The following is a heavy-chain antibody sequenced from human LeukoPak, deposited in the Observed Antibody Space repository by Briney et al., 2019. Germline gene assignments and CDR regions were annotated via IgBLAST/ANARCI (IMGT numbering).Heavy chain of an antibody. V-gene: IGHV1-2*02. CDR3: ARGCYDILTGYCFDY. CDR1: GYTFTGYY. J-gene: IGHJ4*02. D-gene: IGHD3-9*01. CDR2: INPNSGGT. Sequence: ASVKVSCKASGYTFTGYYMHWVRQAPGQGLEWMGWINPNSGGTNYAQKFQGRVTMTRDTSTSTVYMELSSLRSEDTAVYYCARGCYDILTGYCFDYWGQGTLVTVSS.